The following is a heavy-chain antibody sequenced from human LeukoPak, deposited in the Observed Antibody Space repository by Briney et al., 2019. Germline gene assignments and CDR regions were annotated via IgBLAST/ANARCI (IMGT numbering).Heavy chain of an antibody. Sequence: GGSLRLSCAAPGFTFSSYSMNWVRQAPGKGLEWVSSISSSSSYIYYADSVKGRFTISRDNAKNSLYLQMNSLRAEDTAVYYCARGGAAITSAFDIWGQGTMVTVSS. D-gene: IGHD2-2*01. V-gene: IGHV3-21*01. CDR1: GFTFSSYS. CDR3: ARGGAAITSAFDI. J-gene: IGHJ3*02. CDR2: ISSSSSYI.